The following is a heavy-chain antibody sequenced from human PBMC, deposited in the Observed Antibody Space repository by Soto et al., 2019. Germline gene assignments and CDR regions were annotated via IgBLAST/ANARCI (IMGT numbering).Heavy chain of an antibody. CDR1: GFTFRSYS. Sequence: EVQLVESGGGLVKPGGSLRLSCAASGFTFRSYSMNWVRQAPGKGLEWVSSISSSSSYIYYADSVKGRFTISRDNAKNSLYLQMNSLRAEDTAVYYCARDTYFYGSGSYGPWGQGTLVTVSS. D-gene: IGHD3-10*01. J-gene: IGHJ5*02. V-gene: IGHV3-21*01. CDR2: ISSSSSYI. CDR3: ARDTYFYGSGSYGP.